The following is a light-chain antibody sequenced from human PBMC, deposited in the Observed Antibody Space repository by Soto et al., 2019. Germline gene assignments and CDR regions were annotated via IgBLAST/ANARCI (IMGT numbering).Light chain of an antibody. V-gene: IGKV4-1*01. CDR2: WAS. Sequence: DIVMTQSPDSLAVSLGERATINCKSSQSVLYSSNNKNYLAWYQQKPGQPPKLLIYWASTRESGVPDRFRGSGSGTDFTLTISSLQAEDVAVYYCQQYYSTAPTFGQGTKLEIK. CDR1: QSVLYSSNNKNY. CDR3: QQYYSTAPT. J-gene: IGKJ2*01.